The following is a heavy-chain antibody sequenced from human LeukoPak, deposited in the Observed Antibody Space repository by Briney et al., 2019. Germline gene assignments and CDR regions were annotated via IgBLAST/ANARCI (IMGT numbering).Heavy chain of an antibody. V-gene: IGHV3-11*04. CDR2: ISSSSNTV. CDR1: GFTFSDYY. D-gene: IGHD1-26*01. J-gene: IGHJ4*02. CDR3: ARRAMGATSFDY. Sequence: GGSLRLSCAASGFTFSDYYMTWVHQAPGKGLEWVSYISSSSNTVYYADSVKGRLTVSRDNANNSLYVQMTNLRAEDTAVYYCARRAMGATSFDYWGQGTLVTVSS.